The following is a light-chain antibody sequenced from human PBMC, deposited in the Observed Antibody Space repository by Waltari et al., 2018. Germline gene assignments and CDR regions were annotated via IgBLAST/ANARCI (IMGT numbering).Light chain of an antibody. CDR3: SSYTSSSTFSVV. CDR2: EVT. CDR1: TSAAGGYNY. J-gene: IGLJ2*01. Sequence: QSALTQPASVSGSPGPSITISCTGTTSAAGGYNYASSYQQHPGKAPKLIIYEVTNRPSGVSNRFSGSKSGNTASLTISGLQAEDEADYSCSSYTSSSTFSVVFGGGTKLTVL. V-gene: IGLV2-14*01.